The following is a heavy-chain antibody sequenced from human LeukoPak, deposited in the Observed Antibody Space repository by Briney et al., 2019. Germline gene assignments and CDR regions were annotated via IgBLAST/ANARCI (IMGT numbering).Heavy chain of an antibody. Sequence: ASVKVSCKVSGYTLTELSMHWVRQAPGQGLEWMGWINPNSGGTNYAQKFQGRVTMTRDTSISTAYMELSRLRSDDTAVYYCARARRDIVVRFDYWGQGTLVTVSS. D-gene: IGHD2-2*01. V-gene: IGHV1-2*02. J-gene: IGHJ4*02. CDR1: GYTLTELS. CDR2: INPNSGGT. CDR3: ARARRDIVVRFDY.